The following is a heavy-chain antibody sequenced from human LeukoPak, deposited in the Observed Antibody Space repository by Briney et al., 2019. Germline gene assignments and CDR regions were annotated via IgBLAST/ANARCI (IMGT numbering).Heavy chain of an antibody. CDR3: ATGHYGSGSYEYFDY. D-gene: IGHD3-10*01. CDR2: FDPEDGET. V-gene: IGHV1-24*01. CDR1: GYTLTELS. J-gene: IGHJ4*02. Sequence: GASVKVSCKVSGYTLTELSMHWVRQAPGKGLEWMGGFDPEDGETIYAQKFQGRVTMTEDTSTDTAYMELSSLRSEDTAVYYCATGHYGSGSYEYFDYWGQGTLVTVSS.